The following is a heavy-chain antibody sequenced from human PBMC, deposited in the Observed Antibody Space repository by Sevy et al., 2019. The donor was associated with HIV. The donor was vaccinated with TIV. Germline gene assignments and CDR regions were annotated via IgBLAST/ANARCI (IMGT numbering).Heavy chain of an antibody. CDR2: IKQDGSEK. J-gene: IGHJ6*02. Sequence: GGSLRLSCAASGFTFSSYWMSWVRQAPGKGLEWVANIKQDGSEKYYVDSVKGRFTISRDNAKNSLYLQMNSLRAEDKAVYYCASRARTSRHPHYYYYYGMDVWGQGTTVTVSS. V-gene: IGHV3-7*01. D-gene: IGHD2-2*01. CDR1: GFTFSSYW. CDR3: ASRARTSRHPHYYYYYGMDV.